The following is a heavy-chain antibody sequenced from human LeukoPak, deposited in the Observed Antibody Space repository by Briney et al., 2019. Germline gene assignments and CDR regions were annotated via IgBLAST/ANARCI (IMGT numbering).Heavy chain of an antibody. CDR3: ARSSEGRYYYGSSGYSYYYYYMDV. D-gene: IGHD3-22*01. CDR2: IYYSGST. J-gene: IGHJ6*03. CDR1: GGSFSGYY. Sequence: PSETLSLTCAVYGGSFSGYYWSWIRQPPGKGLEWIGYIYYSGSTYYNPSLRSRVTISVDTSKNQFSLKLSSVTAADTAVYYCARSSEGRYYYGSSGYSYYYYYMDVWGKGTTVTISS. V-gene: IGHV4-59*01.